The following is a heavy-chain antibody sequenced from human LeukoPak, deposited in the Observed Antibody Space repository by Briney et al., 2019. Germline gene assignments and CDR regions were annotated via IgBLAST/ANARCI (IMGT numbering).Heavy chain of an antibody. J-gene: IGHJ4*02. CDR2: IIPIFGTA. CDR1: GGTFSSYA. Sequence: SVKVSCKASGGTFSSYAISWVRQAPGQGLEWMGGIIPIFGTANYAQKFQGRVTITADEPTSTAYMELSSLRSEDTAVYYCARDLGGSGSYYNYFDYWGQGTLVTVSS. CDR3: ARDLGGSGSYYNYFDY. V-gene: IGHV1-69*13. D-gene: IGHD3-10*01.